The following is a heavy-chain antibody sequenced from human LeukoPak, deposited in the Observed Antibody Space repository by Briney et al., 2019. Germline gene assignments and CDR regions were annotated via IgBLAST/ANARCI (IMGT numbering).Heavy chain of an antibody. J-gene: IGHJ6*02. D-gene: IGHD6-19*01. CDR1: GFTFSAYD. CDR3: ARDSSGWGLAV. V-gene: IGHV3-13*04. Sequence: GGSLRLSCAAAGFTFSAYDMHWVRQATGKGLEWVSYIGRAGDTYYAGSLKGRFTISRDDATNSLFLQMNSLGGGDTAVYYCARDSSGWGLAVWRQGTTVTVSS. CDR2: IGRAGDT.